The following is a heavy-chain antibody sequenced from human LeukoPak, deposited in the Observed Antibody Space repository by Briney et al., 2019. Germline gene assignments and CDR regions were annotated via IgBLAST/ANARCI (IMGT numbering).Heavy chain of an antibody. Sequence: SETLSLTCTVSGGSISSSSYYWSWIRQPAGKGLEWIGRIYTSGSTNYNPSLKSRVTISVDTSKNQFSLKLSSVTAADTAVYYCARSVVVPAAMGGHYFDYWGQGTLVTVSS. J-gene: IGHJ4*02. D-gene: IGHD2-2*01. CDR2: IYTSGST. V-gene: IGHV4-61*02. CDR3: ARSVVVPAAMGGHYFDY. CDR1: GGSISSSSYY.